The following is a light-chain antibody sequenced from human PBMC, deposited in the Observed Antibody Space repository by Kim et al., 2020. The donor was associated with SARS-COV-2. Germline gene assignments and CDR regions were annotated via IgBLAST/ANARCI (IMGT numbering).Light chain of an antibody. CDR1: NIGSKS. J-gene: IGLJ2*01. Sequence: SYELTQPPSVSVAPGKTARITCGGNNIGSKSVHWYQQKPGQAPVLVIYYDSDPPSGIPERFSGSNSGNTATLTISRVEAGDEADYYCQVWDSSSDHVVFGGGTQLTVL. CDR2: YDS. CDR3: QVWDSSSDHVV. V-gene: IGLV3-21*04.